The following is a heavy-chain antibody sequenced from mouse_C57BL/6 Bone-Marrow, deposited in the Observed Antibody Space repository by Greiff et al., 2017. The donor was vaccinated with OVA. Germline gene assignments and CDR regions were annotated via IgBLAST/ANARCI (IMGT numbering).Heavy chain of an antibody. D-gene: IGHD1-1*01. Sequence: EVQGVESGGGLVQPGGSLSLSCAASGFTFTDYYMSWVRQPPGKALEWLGFIRNKATGYTTEYSASVKGRFTISRDNSQSILYLQMNALRAEDSATYYCARSYYYGLYAMDYWGQGTSVTVSS. J-gene: IGHJ4*01. CDR3: ARSYYYGLYAMDY. CDR1: GFTFTDYY. CDR2: IRNKATGYTT. V-gene: IGHV7-3*01.